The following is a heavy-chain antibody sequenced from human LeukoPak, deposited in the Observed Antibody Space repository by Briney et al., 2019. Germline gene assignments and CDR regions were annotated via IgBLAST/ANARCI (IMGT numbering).Heavy chain of an antibody. CDR2: ISAYNGNT. V-gene: IGHV1-18*01. CDR3: AREPPHTAMVKGLDAFDI. J-gene: IGHJ3*02. CDR1: GYTFTSYG. Sequence: GASVKVSCKASGYTFTSYGISWVRQAPGQGLEWMGWISAYNGNTNYTQKLQGRVTMTTDTSTSTAYMELSSLRSEDTAVYYCAREPPHTAMVKGLDAFDIWGQGTMVTVSS. D-gene: IGHD5-18*01.